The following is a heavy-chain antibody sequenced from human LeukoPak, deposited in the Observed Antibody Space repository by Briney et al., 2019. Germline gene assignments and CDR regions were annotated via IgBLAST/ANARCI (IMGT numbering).Heavy chain of an antibody. CDR1: GFSFGTKW. D-gene: IGHD3-16*01. Sequence: GSLRLSCAASGFSFGTKWMSWVRQAPGKGLEWVGNIHPHGREQYPVDSVKGRFTISRDNARNSLFLQMNSLRVEDTAVYYCASQSYARFDPWGQGTLVTVSS. CDR3: ASQSYARFDP. CDR2: IHPHGREQ. J-gene: IGHJ5*02. V-gene: IGHV3-7*01.